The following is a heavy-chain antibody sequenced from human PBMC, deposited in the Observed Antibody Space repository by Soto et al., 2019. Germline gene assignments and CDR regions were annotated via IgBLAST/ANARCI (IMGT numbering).Heavy chain of an antibody. CDR1: GYTFTSYE. CDR2: VNTNSGDT. V-gene: IGHV1-8*01. CDR3: ARDRAAAGRGFGY. J-gene: IGHJ4*02. Sequence: ASAKVSCKTSGYTFTSYEINWVRQATGQGLEWMGWVNTNSGDTFYAQKFQGRVTMTRNTSISTAYMELSSLGSEDTAVYYCARDRAAAGRGFGYWGQGALVTVSS. D-gene: IGHD6-13*01.